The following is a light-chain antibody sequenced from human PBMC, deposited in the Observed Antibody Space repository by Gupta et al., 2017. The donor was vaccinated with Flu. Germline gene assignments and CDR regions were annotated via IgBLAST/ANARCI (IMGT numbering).Light chain of an antibody. Sequence: IQMNQFPYSLSASTGARVTITCQASQEISNYLYWYQQKPVKAPKLLFYDASNLEKWVPSTFSGRGSGTDFTFPIRILLPEHIATYYCQRKINLAFSFGPGTQVEIK. J-gene: IGKJ5*01. CDR2: DAS. V-gene: IGKV1-33*01. CDR1: QEISNY. CDR3: QRKINLAFS.